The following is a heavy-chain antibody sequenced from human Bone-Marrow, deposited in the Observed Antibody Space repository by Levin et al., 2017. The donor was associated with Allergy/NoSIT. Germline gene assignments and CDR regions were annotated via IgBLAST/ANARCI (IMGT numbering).Heavy chain of an antibody. CDR3: SHGRHGGGWPDFFAY. V-gene: IGHV2-5*02. CDR1: GFSLSTSGVR. Sequence: SGPTLVKPTQTLTLTCTFSGFSLSTSGVRVAWIRQPPGKALEWLALASWDDEEHYSPSLRTRLTVTKDTSRDPVVLSMTDMDPVDTATYYCSHGRHGGGWPDFFAYWGQGTLVTVCS. J-gene: IGHJ4*02. D-gene: IGHD4-23*01. CDR2: ASWDDEE.